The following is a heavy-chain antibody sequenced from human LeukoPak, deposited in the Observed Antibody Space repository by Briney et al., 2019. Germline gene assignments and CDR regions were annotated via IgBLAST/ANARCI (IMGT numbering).Heavy chain of an antibody. CDR3: VSGEVFDY. CDR2: ISYDGSNK. V-gene: IGHV3-30*01. CDR1: GFTFSSYS. Sequence: GRSLRLSCAASGFTFSSYSMRWVRQAPGKGLEWVAVISYDGSNKYYADSVKGRFTMSRDNTKNTLYLQMNSLRAEDTAVYYCVSGEVFDYWGQGTLVTVSS. D-gene: IGHD4-17*01. J-gene: IGHJ4*02.